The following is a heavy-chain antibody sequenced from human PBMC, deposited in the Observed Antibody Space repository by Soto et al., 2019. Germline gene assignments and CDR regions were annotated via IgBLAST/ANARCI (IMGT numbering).Heavy chain of an antibody. Sequence: QVQLAQSGAELKKTGSSVKVSCRASGDTFSSYAVNWVRQAPGRGIEWMGRIITVLGTTDYAQNFKGRLTITAEKSTKTVYMELSSLRSEDTAVYYCARRRYCGYDCYHKHYYGMDVWGQGTTVTVAS. J-gene: IGHJ6*02. D-gene: IGHD2-21*01. CDR3: ARRRYCGYDCYHKHYYGMDV. CDR2: IITVLGTT. CDR1: GDTFSSYA. V-gene: IGHV1-69*08.